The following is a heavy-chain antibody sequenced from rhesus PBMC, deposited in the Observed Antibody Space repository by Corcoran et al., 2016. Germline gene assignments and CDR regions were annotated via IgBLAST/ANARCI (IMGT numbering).Heavy chain of an antibody. CDR1: GFTFSSYD. CDR3: TRGGYSYSPSSHFDY. CDR2: ISYTGKTI. V-gene: IGHV3-136*01. J-gene: IGHJ4*01. D-gene: IGHD5-12*01. Sequence: EVQLVESGGGLVQPGGSLRLSCAASGFTFSSYDMSWVRQAPEKGLEWVSYISYTGKTIYYADFVKCRFTISRDNAKNSLSLKMSSLRAEDTAVYYCTRGGYSYSPSSHFDYWGQGVLVTVSS.